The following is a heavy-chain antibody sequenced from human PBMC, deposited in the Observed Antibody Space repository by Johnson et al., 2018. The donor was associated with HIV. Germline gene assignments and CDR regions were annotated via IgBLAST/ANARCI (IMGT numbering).Heavy chain of an antibody. CDR3: AKDCSIFGVGWGSDAFDI. D-gene: IGHD3-3*01. Sequence: QVQLVESGGGVVQPGRSLRLSCAVSGFTFSSYPMHWVRQAPGKGLEWVAVISYDGSNNYYADSVQGSFTISRDNSKNTLYLQMNSLRAEDTAVYYCAKDCSIFGVGWGSDAFDIWGQGTMVTVSS. CDR1: GFTFSSYP. J-gene: IGHJ3*02. V-gene: IGHV3-30*04. CDR2: ISYDGSNN.